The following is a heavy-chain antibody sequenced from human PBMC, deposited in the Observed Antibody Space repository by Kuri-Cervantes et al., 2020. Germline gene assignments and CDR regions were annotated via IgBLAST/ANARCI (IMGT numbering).Heavy chain of an antibody. D-gene: IGHD3-10*01. CDR2: IKSKTDGGTT. CDR1: GFTFSSYS. Sequence: GESLKISCAASGFTFSSYSMNWVRQAPGKGLEWVGRIKSKTDGGTTDYAAPVKGRFTISRDDSKNTLYLQMNSLKTEDTAVYYCTTFAYYYGSGSRGPYYYYGMDVWGQGTMVTVSS. J-gene: IGHJ6*02. V-gene: IGHV3-15*01. CDR3: TTFAYYYGSGSRGPYYYYGMDV.